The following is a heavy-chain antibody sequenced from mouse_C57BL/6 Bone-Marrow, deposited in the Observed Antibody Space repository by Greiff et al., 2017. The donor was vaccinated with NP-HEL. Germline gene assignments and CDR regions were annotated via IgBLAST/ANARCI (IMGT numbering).Heavy chain of an antibody. CDR1: GYSITSGYY. V-gene: IGHV3-6*01. J-gene: IGHJ1*03. D-gene: IGHD1-1*01. CDR2: ISYDGSN. Sequence: DVKLQESGPGLVKPSQSLSLTCSVTGYSITSGYYWNWIRQFPGNKLEWMGYISYDGSNNYNPSLKNRISITRDTSTNQFFLKLNSVTTEDTATYYCARKGDYGSSNWYFDVWGTGTTVTVSS. CDR3: ARKGDYGSSNWYFDV.